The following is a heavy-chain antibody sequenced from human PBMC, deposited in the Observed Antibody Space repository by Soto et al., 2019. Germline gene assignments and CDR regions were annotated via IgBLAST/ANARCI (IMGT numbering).Heavy chain of an antibody. CDR3: ARVGDYFGEFDYFDY. J-gene: IGHJ4*02. CDR2: ISRLIDRI. D-gene: IGHD3-10*01. Sequence: GGSLRLSCAGSGFNFNLYTMNWVRQTPGGGLEWVSSISRLIDRIYYGDSVLGRFTVSRGNAANSVYLQMDSLRAEDTAIYYCARVGDYFGEFDYFDYWGQGTPVTVSS. CDR1: GFNFNLYT. V-gene: IGHV3-21*06.